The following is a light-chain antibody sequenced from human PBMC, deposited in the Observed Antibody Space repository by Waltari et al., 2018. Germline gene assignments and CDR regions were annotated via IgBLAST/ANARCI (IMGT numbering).Light chain of an antibody. J-gene: IGLJ2*01. CDR1: SSDVGAYNY. Sequence: QSALTQPASVSGSPGQSITISCTGTSSDVGAYNYVSWYQQHPGKAPKLMIFGVSNRPLGVSNRFTGSKSGNTACLSVSGLQAEDEADYYWSSYISSSTLELFGGGTSLTVL. V-gene: IGLV2-14*03. CDR2: GVS. CDR3: SSYISSSTLEL.